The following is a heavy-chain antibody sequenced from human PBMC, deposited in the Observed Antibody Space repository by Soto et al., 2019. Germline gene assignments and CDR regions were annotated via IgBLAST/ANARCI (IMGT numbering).Heavy chain of an antibody. CDR1: GFTFSSYG. V-gene: IGHV3-33*01. CDR3: ARGHSSSRSFAYYYYGMDV. CDR2: IWYDGSNK. D-gene: IGHD6-13*01. Sequence: QVQLVESGGGVVQPGRSLRLSCAASGFTFSSYGMHWVRQAPGKGLEWVAVIWYDGSNKYYADSVKGRFTISRDNSKNTLYLQMNSLRAEDTAVYYCARGHSSSRSFAYYYYGMDVWGQGTTVTVSS. J-gene: IGHJ6*02.